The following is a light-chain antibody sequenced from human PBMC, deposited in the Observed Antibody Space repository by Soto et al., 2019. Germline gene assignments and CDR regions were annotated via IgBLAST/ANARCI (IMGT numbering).Light chain of an antibody. CDR3: QQYNTLLYT. V-gene: IGKV1-5*03. CDR2: KAS. J-gene: IGKJ2*01. CDR1: QSISSY. Sequence: DIPMTQSPSTLSASVGDRVTITCRASQSISSYLAWYQQKPGKAPKLLIYKASSLESGVPSRCSGSGSGTEFTLTISSLQPDDFASYYCQQYNTLLYTFGQGTKLEIK.